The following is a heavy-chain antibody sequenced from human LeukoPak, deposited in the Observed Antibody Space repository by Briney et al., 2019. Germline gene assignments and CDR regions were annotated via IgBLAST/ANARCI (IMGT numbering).Heavy chain of an antibody. V-gene: IGHV1-69*01. J-gene: IGHJ5*02. Sequence: SVKVSCKASGGTFNSYAISWVRQAPGQGLEWMGGVIPIFGTANYAQKFQGRVTITADESTRTAYMELSSLRSEDTAVYYCARGLDILRGNNWFDPWGQGTLVTVSS. D-gene: IGHD3-9*01. CDR1: GGTFNSYA. CDR2: VIPIFGTA. CDR3: ARGLDILRGNNWFDP.